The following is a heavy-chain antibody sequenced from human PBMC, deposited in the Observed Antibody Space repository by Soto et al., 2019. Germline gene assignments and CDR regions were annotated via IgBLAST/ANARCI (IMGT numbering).Heavy chain of an antibody. V-gene: IGHV1-69*18. CDR1: GGTFSSYS. Sequence: QVQLVQSGAEVKTPGSSVKVSCKASGGTFSSYSINWVRQAPGQGLEWMGRIIPMFGTTDYAQTFQGRVTFTADELTSTTTMEVPSLTSEDTAVYYCSRAVVLTFPAFYDMDVWGQGTTVTVSS. CDR3: SRAVVLTFPAFYDMDV. D-gene: IGHD3-9*01. CDR2: IIPMFGTT. J-gene: IGHJ6*02.